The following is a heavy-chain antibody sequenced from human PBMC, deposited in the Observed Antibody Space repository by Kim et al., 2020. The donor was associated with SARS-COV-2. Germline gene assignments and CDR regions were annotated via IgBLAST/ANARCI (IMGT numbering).Heavy chain of an antibody. CDR1: GGSFSGYY. CDR2: INHSGST. Sequence: SETLSLTCAVYGGSFSGYYWSWIRQPPGKGLEWIGEINHSGSTNYNPSLKSRVTISVDTSKNQFSLKLSSVTAADTAVYYCARGGIKADFDPWGQGTLVTVSS. J-gene: IGHJ5*02. D-gene: IGHD6-13*01. V-gene: IGHV4-34*01. CDR3: ARGGIKADFDP.